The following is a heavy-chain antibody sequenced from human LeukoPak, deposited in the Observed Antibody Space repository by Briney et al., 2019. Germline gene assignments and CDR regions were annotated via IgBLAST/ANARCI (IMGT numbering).Heavy chain of an antibody. CDR1: GFTFSSYS. J-gene: IGHJ4*02. D-gene: IGHD3-10*01. V-gene: IGHV3-48*01. CDR2: ISSSSSTI. CDR3: ARSFQLLWFGELLSNYFDY. Sequence: PGGSLRLSCAASGFTFSSYSMNWVRQAPGKGLEWVSYISSSSSTIYYAYSVKGRFTISRDNAKNSLYLQMNSLRAEDTAVYYCARSFQLLWFGELLSNYFDYWGQGTLVTVSS.